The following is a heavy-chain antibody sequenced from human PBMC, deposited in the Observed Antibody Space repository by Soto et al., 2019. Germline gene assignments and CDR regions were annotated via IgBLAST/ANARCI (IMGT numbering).Heavy chain of an antibody. V-gene: IGHV3-30-3*01. CDR3: ARGHHSMDV. J-gene: IGHJ6*02. CDR1: GFTFSSYA. CDR2: ISYDGSNK. Sequence: PGGSLRLSWAASGFTFSSYAMQWVRQAPGKGLEWVAVISYDGSNKYYADSVKGRFTISRDNAENSLYLQMNSLRPEDTALYYCARGHHSMDVWGQGATVTVSS.